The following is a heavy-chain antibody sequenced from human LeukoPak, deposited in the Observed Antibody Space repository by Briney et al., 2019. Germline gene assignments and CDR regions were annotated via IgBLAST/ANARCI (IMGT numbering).Heavy chain of an antibody. Sequence: GGSLRLSCAASGFTFSSYAMSWVRPAPGKGLEWVSAISGSGGSTYYAPSVKGRFTISRDKSKNTLYLQMSSLRAEDTAVYYCASGIAAAPFYYCGMDVWGQGTTVTVSS. CDR2: ISGSGGST. V-gene: IGHV3-23*01. CDR1: GFTFSSYA. D-gene: IGHD6-13*01. J-gene: IGHJ6*02. CDR3: ASGIAAAPFYYCGMDV.